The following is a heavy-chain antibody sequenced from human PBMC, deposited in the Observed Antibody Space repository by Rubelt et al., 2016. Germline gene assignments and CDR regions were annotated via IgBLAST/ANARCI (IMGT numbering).Heavy chain of an antibody. CDR3: AREDVDTAMVDY. J-gene: IGHJ4*02. V-gene: IGHV4-39*07. Sequence: QLQLQESGPGLVKPSETLSLTCTVSGGSISSSSYYWGWIRQLPGKGLEWIGSIYYSGGSYYNPSLKGRFTISVDTSKIQFSLKLSSVTAADTAVYYCAREDVDTAMVDYWGQGTLVTVAS. D-gene: IGHD5-18*01. CDR1: GGSISSSSYY. CDR2: IYYSGGS.